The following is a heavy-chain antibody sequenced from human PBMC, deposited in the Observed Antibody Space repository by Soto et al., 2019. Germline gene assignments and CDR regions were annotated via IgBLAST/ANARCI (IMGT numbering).Heavy chain of an antibody. J-gene: IGHJ3*02. D-gene: IGHD3-22*01. V-gene: IGHV3-15*07. CDR2: IKSKTDGGTT. Sequence: GGSLRLSCAASGFTFSNAWMNWVRQAPGKGLEWVGRIKSKTDGGTTDYAAPVKGRFTISRDDSKNTLYLQMNSLKTEDTAVYYCTTDSRRGITMIVVDHDAFDIWGQGTMVTVSS. CDR1: GFTFSNAW. CDR3: TTDSRRGITMIVVDHDAFDI.